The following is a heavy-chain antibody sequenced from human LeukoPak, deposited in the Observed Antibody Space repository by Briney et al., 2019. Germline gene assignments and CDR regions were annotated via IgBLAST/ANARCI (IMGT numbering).Heavy chain of an antibody. CDR1: GASVSSGDYY. V-gene: IGHV4-31*03. D-gene: IGHD6-19*01. CDR3: ARRRGNTSGFQGYYFDY. Sequence: PSETLSLTCTVSGASVSSGDYYWSWIRQLPGKGLEWIGDIYYSGSTYYNPSLKSRLTISVDTSKNQFSLKLSSVTAADTAVYYCARRRGNTSGFQGYYFDYWGQGTLVTVSS. CDR2: IYYSGST. J-gene: IGHJ4*02.